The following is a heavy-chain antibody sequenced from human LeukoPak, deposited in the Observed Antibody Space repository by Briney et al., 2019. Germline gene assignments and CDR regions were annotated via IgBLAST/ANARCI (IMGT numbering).Heavy chain of an antibody. CDR1: GFTFSSYW. V-gene: IGHV3-7*01. D-gene: IGHD6-13*01. J-gene: IGHJ3*01. CDR3: ARDTSTATSTWGAFDV. Sequence: GGSLRLSCAASGFTFSSYWMSWVRQAPGKGLEWVADIKSDGRDKQYVNSVKGRFTISRDNANNFLYLQMNSLRAEDTAVYFCARDTSTATSTWGAFDVWGQGTMVTVSS. CDR2: IKSDGRDK.